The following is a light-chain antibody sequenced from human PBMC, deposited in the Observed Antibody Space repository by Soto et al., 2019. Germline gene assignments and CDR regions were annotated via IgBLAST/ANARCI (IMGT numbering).Light chain of an antibody. CDR1: QSVSSSY. CDR2: GAS. V-gene: IGKV3-20*01. Sequence: EIVLTQSPGTQSLSPGERATLSSRGSQSVSSSYLAWYQQKPGQPPRLLIYGASSRATGIPDRFSGSGSGTDFTLTITRLEPEDFAVYYCQHYRTSFGGGTKVEIK. CDR3: QHYRTS. J-gene: IGKJ4*01.